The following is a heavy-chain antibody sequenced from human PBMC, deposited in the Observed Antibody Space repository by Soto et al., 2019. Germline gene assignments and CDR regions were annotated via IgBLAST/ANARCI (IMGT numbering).Heavy chain of an antibody. CDR2: INAPGSPT. CDR1: GLTFSTYT. D-gene: IGHD3-9*01. Sequence: GGSLRLSCAASGLTFSTYTMNRVRQAPGKGLEWVSGINAPGSPTYYAASVKGRFTVSRDNSKKMLFLQMSSLRDEDTAVYYCAKDRHPDGIWTFDSWGPGTLVTVSS. CDR3: AKDRHPDGIWTFDS. J-gene: IGHJ4*02. V-gene: IGHV3-23*01.